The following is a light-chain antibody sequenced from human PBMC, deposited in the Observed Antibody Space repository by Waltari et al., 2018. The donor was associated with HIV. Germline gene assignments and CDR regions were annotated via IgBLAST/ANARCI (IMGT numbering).Light chain of an antibody. Sequence: QPVLTQPPSVSAAPGQKVTISCSGSSSTIGSNYVSWYQQLPGTAPKLLIFEYNKRPSGIPDRFSGSKSGTSVILGITGLQTGDEADYYCGTWDSSLSAVVFGGGTKLTVL. V-gene: IGLV1-51*02. CDR3: GTWDSSLSAVV. CDR1: SSTIGSNY. J-gene: IGLJ2*01. CDR2: EYN.